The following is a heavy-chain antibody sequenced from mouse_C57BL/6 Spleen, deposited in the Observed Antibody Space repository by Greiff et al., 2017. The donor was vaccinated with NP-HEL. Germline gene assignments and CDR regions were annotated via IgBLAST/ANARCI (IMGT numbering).Heavy chain of an antibody. CDR2: IYPGSGNT. CDR1: GYSFTSYY. J-gene: IGHJ2*01. CDR3: ARDGSTHFDY. Sequence: VQLQESGPELVKPGASVKISCKASGYSFTSYYIHWVKQRPGQGLEWIGWIYPGSGNTKYNEKFKGKATLTADTSSSTAYMQLSSLTSEDSAVYYCARDGSTHFDYWGQGTTLTVSS. V-gene: IGHV1-66*01. D-gene: IGHD1-1*01.